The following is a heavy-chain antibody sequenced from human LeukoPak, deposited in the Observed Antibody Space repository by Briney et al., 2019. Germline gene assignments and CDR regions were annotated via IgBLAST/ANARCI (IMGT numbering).Heavy chain of an antibody. CDR1: GGSISSGDYY. Sequence: PSQTLSLTCTVSGGSISSGDYYWSWIRQHPGKGLEWIGYIYYSGSTYYNPSLKSRVTISVDTSKNQFSLKLSSVTAADTAVYYCARVGSMVRGVIEDYWGQGTLVTVSS. V-gene: IGHV4-31*03. CDR2: IYYSGST. CDR3: ARVGSMVRGVIEDY. J-gene: IGHJ4*02. D-gene: IGHD3-10*01.